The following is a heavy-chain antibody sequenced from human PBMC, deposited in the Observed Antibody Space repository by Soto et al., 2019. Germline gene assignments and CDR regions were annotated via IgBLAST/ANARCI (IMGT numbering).Heavy chain of an antibody. Sequence: EVQLLESGGGLVQPGGSLRLSCAASGFTFSSYGMTWVRQAPGKGLEWVSFSSATGAGTYYADSVKGRFTISRDNSKNTLYLQMTSLRDDDTADYYCAKDRRAGGNYGFYSDFWGQGALVIVSS. CDR3: AKDRRAGGNYGFYSDF. CDR2: SSATGAGT. V-gene: IGHV3-23*01. J-gene: IGHJ4*02. D-gene: IGHD1-7*01. CDR1: GFTFSSYG.